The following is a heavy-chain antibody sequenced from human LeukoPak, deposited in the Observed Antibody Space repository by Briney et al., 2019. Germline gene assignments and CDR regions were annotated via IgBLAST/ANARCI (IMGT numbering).Heavy chain of an antibody. Sequence: SETLSLTCAVYGGSFSGYYWSWIRQPPGKGLEWIGEINHSGSTNYNPSLKSRVTISVDTSKNQFSLKLSSVTAADTAVYYCARGPHRYSGSYWSPTKYFDYWGQGTLVTVSS. CDR1: GGSFSGYY. J-gene: IGHJ4*02. V-gene: IGHV4-34*01. D-gene: IGHD1-26*01. CDR3: ARGPHRYSGSYWSPTKYFDY. CDR2: INHSGST.